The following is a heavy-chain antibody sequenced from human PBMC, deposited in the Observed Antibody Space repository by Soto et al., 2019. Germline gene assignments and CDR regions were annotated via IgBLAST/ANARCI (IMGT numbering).Heavy chain of an antibody. CDR3: ARSRDDYGDYLESIPLDY. J-gene: IGHJ4*01. CDR2: IYYSGST. CDR1: GGSISSYY. V-gene: IGHV4-59*01. D-gene: IGHD4-17*01. Sequence: SETLSLTCTVSGGSISSYYWSWIRQPPGKGLEWIGYIYYSGSTNYNPSLKSRVTISVDTSKNQFSLKLSSVTAVDTAVYYCARSRDDYGDYLESIPLDYWGQGTLVTDSS.